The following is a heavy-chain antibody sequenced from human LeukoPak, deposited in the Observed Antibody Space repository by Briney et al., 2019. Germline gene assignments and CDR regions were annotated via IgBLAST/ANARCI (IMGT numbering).Heavy chain of an antibody. D-gene: IGHD2-21*02. V-gene: IGHV4-31*03. J-gene: IGHJ5*02. CDR2: IYYSGST. CDR3: ARVLTGGDSPPNWFDP. CDR1: GGSISSGCYC. Sequence: SQTLSLTCTVSGGSISSGCYCWSWIRQHPGKGLEWIGYIYYSGSTYYNPSLKSRVTISVDTSKNQFSLKLSPVTAADTAVYYCARVLTGGDSPPNWFDPWGQGTLVTVSS.